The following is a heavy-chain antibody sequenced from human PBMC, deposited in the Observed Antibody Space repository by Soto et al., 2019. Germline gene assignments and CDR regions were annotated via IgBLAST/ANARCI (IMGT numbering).Heavy chain of an antibody. CDR2: IYHSGNT. CDR1: GGSFTSNNW. CDR3: ARRVLSSYNFWSGSTPIYWFDP. J-gene: IGHJ5*02. Sequence: KPSETLSLTCAVSGGSFTSNNWWTWVRQPPGQGLEWIGEIYHSGNTNYNPSLKSRVTISVDNSKNQFSLKLSSVTAADTAVYYCARRVLSSYNFWSGSTPIYWFDPWGRGTLVTVSS. V-gene: IGHV4-4*02. D-gene: IGHD3-3*01.